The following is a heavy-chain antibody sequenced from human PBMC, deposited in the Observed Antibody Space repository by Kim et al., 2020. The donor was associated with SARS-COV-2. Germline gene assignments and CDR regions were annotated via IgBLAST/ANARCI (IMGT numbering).Heavy chain of an antibody. Sequence: GGSLRLSCAVSGFTFSSYWMHWVRQAPGKGLVWVSRIKSDGSSTSYADSVKGRFTISRDNAKNTLYLQMNSLRVEDTAVYCCAREGYNYGPDAFDIWGQGTMVTVSS. D-gene: IGHD5-18*01. CDR3: AREGYNYGPDAFDI. CDR1: GFTFSSYW. V-gene: IGHV3-74*01. J-gene: IGHJ3*02. CDR2: IKSDGSST.